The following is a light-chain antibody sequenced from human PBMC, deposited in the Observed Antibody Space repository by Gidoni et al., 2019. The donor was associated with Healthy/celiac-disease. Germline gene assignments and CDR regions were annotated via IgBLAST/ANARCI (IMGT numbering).Light chain of an antibody. V-gene: IGKV1-39*01. Sequence: PSSLSASVGDRDTITCRASQSISSYLNWYQQKPGKAPKLLIYAASSLQSGVPSRFSGSGSGTDVTLTISSLQPEDFATYYCQQSYSRLWTFGQGTKVEIK. CDR2: AAS. J-gene: IGKJ1*01. CDR3: QQSYSRLWT. CDR1: QSISSY.